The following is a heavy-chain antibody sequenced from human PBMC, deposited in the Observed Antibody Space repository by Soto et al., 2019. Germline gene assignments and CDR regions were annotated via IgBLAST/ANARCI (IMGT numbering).Heavy chain of an antibody. Sequence: PGESLKISCQGSGYTFTTYWITWVRQMPGRGLEWMGRIDHSDSYTNYSPSFQGHVTISADKSTNTAYLEWRSLKASDSAIYYCSCPRQYYGYRAYDYWGQGTLVTVSS. V-gene: IGHV5-10-1*01. J-gene: IGHJ4*02. CDR3: SCPRQYYGYRAYDY. CDR2: IDHSDSYT. D-gene: IGHD3-16*01. CDR1: GYTFTTYW.